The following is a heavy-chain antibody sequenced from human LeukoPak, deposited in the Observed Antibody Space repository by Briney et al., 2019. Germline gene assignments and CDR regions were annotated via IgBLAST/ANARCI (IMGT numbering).Heavy chain of an antibody. J-gene: IGHJ3*02. CDR2: ISSSSSYI. CDR3: ARSERECHAIDI. V-gene: IGHV3-21*01. Sequence: GGSLRLSCAASGFTFSSYSMNWVSQAPGKGLEWVSSISSSSSYIYYADSVKGRFTVSRDNAKNSLYLQMNSLRAEDTAVYYCARSERECHAIDIWGQGTMVTVSS. CDR1: GFTFSSYS. D-gene: IGHD3-10*01.